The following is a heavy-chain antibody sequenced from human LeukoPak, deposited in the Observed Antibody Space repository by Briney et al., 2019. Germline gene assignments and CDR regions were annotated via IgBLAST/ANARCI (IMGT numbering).Heavy chain of an antibody. CDR1: GFTFDDYA. V-gene: IGHV3-9*01. Sequence: GGSLRLSCAASGFTFDDYAMHWVRQAPGKGLEWVSGISWNGGSIGYVDSVKGRFTISRDNAKNSLYLEMNSLRAEDTALYYCAKGIYGDYLYCYFDYWGQGTLVTVSS. CDR2: ISWNGGSI. CDR3: AKGIYGDYLYCYFDY. J-gene: IGHJ4*02. D-gene: IGHD4-17*01.